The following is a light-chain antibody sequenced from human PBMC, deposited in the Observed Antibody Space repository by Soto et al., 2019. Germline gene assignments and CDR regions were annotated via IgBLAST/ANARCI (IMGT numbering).Light chain of an antibody. Sequence: QSVLTQPASVSGSPGQSITISCTGTSSDVGSYNLVSWYQQHPGKAPKLMIYEGSKRPSGVSNRFSGSKSGNTASLTISGLQAEDAADYYCCSYAGRSTFYVLGTGTKVTVL. CDR3: CSYAGRSTFYV. CDR1: SSDVGSYNL. V-gene: IGLV2-23*01. J-gene: IGLJ1*01. CDR2: EGS.